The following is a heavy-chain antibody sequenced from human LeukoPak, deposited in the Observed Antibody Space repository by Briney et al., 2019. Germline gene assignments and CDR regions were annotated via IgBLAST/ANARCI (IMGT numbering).Heavy chain of an antibody. CDR3: ARRPDSGSYYVDY. D-gene: IGHD1-26*01. CDR1: TFNFSDYG. CDR2: ISSNGVST. V-gene: IGHV3-64*01. J-gene: IGHJ4*02. Sequence: GSLRLSCGDSTFNFSDYGMHWVRQAPGKGLEYVSAISSNGVSTNYANFVKGRFTISRDNSKNTLFLQMGSLRAEDMAVYFCARRPDSGSYYVDYWGQGTLVTVSS.